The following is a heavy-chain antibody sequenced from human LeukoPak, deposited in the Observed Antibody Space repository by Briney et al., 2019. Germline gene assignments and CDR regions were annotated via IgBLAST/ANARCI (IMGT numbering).Heavy chain of an antibody. CDR1: GYTFTSYD. V-gene: IGHV1-8*01. Sequence: ASVKVSCKASGYTFTSYDINWVRQATGQGLEWMGLMNPNSGNTGYAQKFQGRVTMTRNTSISTAYMKLSSVRPEDTAVYYCARLPYGDYGEDYRGQGTLVTVSS. CDR2: MNPNSGNT. D-gene: IGHD4-17*01. CDR3: ARLPYGDYGEDY. J-gene: IGHJ4*02.